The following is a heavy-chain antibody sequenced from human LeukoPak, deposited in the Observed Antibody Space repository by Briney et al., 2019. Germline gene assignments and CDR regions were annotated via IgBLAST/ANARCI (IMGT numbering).Heavy chain of an antibody. V-gene: IGHV4-39*01. J-gene: IGHJ4*02. CDR1: GGSISSSSYY. CDR3: ASYLITIFGVVIMEEYFDY. Sequence: SETLSLTCTVSGGSISSSSYYWGWIRQPPGKGLEWIGSIYYSGSTYYNPSLKSRVTISVDTSKNQFSLKLSSVTAADTAVYYCASYLITIFGVVIMEEYFDYWGQGTLVTVSS. CDR2: IYYSGST. D-gene: IGHD3-3*01.